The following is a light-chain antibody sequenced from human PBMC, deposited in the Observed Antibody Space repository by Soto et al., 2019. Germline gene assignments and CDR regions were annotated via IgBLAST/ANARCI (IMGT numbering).Light chain of an antibody. Sequence: QSVLKQPPSVPGTPGQRVTISCTVSRSNIGAGYDVHWYQQLPGTAPTLLISGNSNRPSWVPDRFSGSKSVTSASLAITGLQAEDAADYYSHSYNRSLSGYDFGTGTKV. CDR3: HSYNRSLSGYD. J-gene: IGLJ1*01. CDR2: GNS. V-gene: IGLV1-40*01. CDR1: RSNIGAGYD.